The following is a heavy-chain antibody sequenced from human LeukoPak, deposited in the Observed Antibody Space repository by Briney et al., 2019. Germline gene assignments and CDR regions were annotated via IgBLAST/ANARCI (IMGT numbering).Heavy chain of an antibody. Sequence: PSETLSLTCTVSGGSISSSSYYWGWIRQPPGKGLEWIGSIYYSGSTYYNPSLKSRVTISVDTSKNQFSLKLSSVTAADTAVYYCARLGYCSSTSCPYYYYGMDVWGQGTTVTVSS. CDR2: IYYSGST. J-gene: IGHJ6*02. V-gene: IGHV4-39*01. CDR3: ARLGYCSSTSCPYYYYGMDV. CDR1: GGSISSSSYY. D-gene: IGHD2-2*01.